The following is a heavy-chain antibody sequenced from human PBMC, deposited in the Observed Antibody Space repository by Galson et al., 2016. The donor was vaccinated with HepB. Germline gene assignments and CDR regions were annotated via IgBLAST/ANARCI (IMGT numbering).Heavy chain of an antibody. Sequence: SETLSLTCSVSGSSTTNYYWTWMRQPPGKGLEWIGYTHYSGYTSYNPSLGGRVTMSVDASKYQFSLILTSVTAADTAVYYCARRLVLQPGGSDHWGRGTLVIVSS. CDR1: GSSTTNYY. J-gene: IGHJ4*02. V-gene: IGHV4-59*01. CDR2: THYSGYT. D-gene: IGHD3-16*02. CDR3: ARRLVLQPGGSDH.